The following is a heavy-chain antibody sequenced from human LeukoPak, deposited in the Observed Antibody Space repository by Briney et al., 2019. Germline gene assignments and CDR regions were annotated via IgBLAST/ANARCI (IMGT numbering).Heavy chain of an antibody. CDR3: ARSGYSYGRNYDY. Sequence: GGSLRLSCAASGFTVSSNYMSWVRLAPGKGLEWVSVIYSGGGTYYADSVKGRFTISRDNSKNTLYLQMNSLRAEDTAVYYCARSGYSYGRNYDYWGQGTLVTVSS. V-gene: IGHV3-53*01. J-gene: IGHJ4*02. CDR1: GFTVSSNY. CDR2: IYSGGGT. D-gene: IGHD5-18*01.